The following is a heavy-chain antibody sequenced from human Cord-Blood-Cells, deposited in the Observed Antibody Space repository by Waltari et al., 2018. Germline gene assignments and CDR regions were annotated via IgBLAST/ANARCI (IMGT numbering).Heavy chain of an antibody. CDR1: GGSSSGYY. CDR2: INHSGST. D-gene: IGHD6-19*01. CDR3: ARNTKYSSGWYLPRSYYYYGMDV. Sequence: QVQLQKWGAGRLKPSETLSPTCAFYGGSSSGYYWSWIRQPPGKGLEWSGEINHSGSTNYNPSLKSRVTISVDTSKNQFSLKLSSVTAADTAVYYCARNTKYSSGWYLPRSYYYYGMDVWGQGTTVTVSS. J-gene: IGHJ6*02. V-gene: IGHV4-34*01.